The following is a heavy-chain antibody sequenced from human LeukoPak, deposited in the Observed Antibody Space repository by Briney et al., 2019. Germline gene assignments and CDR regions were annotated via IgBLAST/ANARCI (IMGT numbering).Heavy chain of an antibody. Sequence: GGSLRLSCAASGFTFSSYSMNWVRRAPGKGLEWVSSISSSSSYIYYADSVEGRFTISRDNAKNSLYLQMNSLRAEDTAVYYCAKDRGGNSWPVFDSWGQGTLVIVSS. J-gene: IGHJ4*02. CDR3: AKDRGGNSWPVFDS. V-gene: IGHV3-21*01. D-gene: IGHD6-13*01. CDR2: ISSSSSYI. CDR1: GFTFSSYS.